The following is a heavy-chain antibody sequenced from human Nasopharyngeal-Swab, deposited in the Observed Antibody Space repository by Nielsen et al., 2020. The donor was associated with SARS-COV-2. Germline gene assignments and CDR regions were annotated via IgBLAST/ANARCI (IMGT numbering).Heavy chain of an antibody. V-gene: IGHV3-30-3*01. J-gene: IGHJ4*02. CDR2: ISYDGSNK. CDR3: AKVYDYDY. Sequence: GESLKISCAASGFTFSSYAMHWVRQAPGKGLEWVAVISYDGSNKYYADSVKGRFTISRDNSKNTLYLQMNSLRAEDTAVYYCAKVYDYDYWGQGTLVTVSS. CDR1: GFTFSSYA. D-gene: IGHD5/OR15-5a*01.